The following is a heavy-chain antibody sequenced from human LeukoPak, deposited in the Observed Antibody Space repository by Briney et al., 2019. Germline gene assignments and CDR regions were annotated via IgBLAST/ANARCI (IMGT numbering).Heavy chain of an antibody. V-gene: IGHV3-33*06. CDR2: IWYDGSNK. CDR3: AKDRIAVAGTAFDY. Sequence: GGSLRLSCVASGFTFSSYGMHWVRQAPGKGLEWVAVIWYDGSNKYYADSVKGRFTISRDNSKNTLYLQMNSLRAEDTAVYYCAKDRIAVAGTAFDYWGQGTLVTVSS. CDR1: GFTFSSYG. D-gene: IGHD6-19*01. J-gene: IGHJ4*02.